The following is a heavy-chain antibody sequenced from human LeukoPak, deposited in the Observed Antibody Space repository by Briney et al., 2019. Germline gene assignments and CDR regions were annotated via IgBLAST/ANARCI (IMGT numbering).Heavy chain of an antibody. Sequence: SETLSLTCTVSGGYISSSSYYWGWIRQPPGKGLEWIGSIYYSGSTYYNPSLKSRVTISVDTSKNQFSLKLSSVTAADTAVYYCLGGSRSSWYVGYYYYYMDVWGKGTTVTVSS. CDR2: IYYSGST. D-gene: IGHD6-13*01. V-gene: IGHV4-39*01. J-gene: IGHJ6*03. CDR1: GGYISSSSYY. CDR3: LGGSRSSWYVGYYYYYMDV.